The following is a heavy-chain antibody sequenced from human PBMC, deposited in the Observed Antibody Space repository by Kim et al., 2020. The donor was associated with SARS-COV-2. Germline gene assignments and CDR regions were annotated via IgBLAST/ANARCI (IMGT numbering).Heavy chain of an antibody. J-gene: IGHJ6*02. D-gene: IGHD6-13*01. CDR1: GFTFSSYW. CDR2: INSDGSTT. V-gene: IGHV3-74*01. Sequence: GGSLRLSCAASGFTFSSYWMHWVRQAPGKGLVWVLRINSDGSTTHYADSVKGRFTISRDNAKNTLYLQMNSLRAEDTAVYYCARVQSGQLGSNYYYAMDVWGQGTTVTVSS. CDR3: ARVQSGQLGSNYYYAMDV.